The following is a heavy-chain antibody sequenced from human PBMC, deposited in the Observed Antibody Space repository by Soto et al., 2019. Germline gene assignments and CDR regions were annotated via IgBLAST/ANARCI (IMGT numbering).Heavy chain of an antibody. Sequence: QVQLVQSGAEVKMPGASVRVSCKASGNTFTAYYIHWVRQAPGQGLEWMGWINPTSGGTVYAQNFQGRLTRPRDTSISTAYMELSSLRSDDTAVCYCALWDTSLNSAFDPWGQGTLVTVSS. V-gene: IGHV1-2*02. CDR2: INPTSGGT. J-gene: IGHJ5*02. CDR3: ALWDTSLNSAFDP. CDR1: GNTFTAYY. D-gene: IGHD5-18*01.